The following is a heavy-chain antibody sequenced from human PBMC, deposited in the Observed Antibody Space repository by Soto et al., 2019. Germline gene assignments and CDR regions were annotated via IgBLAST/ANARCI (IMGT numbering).Heavy chain of an antibody. V-gene: IGHV3-15*01. J-gene: IGHJ4*02. Sequence: PGGSLRLSCTASGFTFSSAWMSWVRQAPGKGLEWVGRLKSKTDGGTTDYATPVKGRFIISRDDSKNTFYLQMNSLETEDTAFYYCTTDTSETLDFWGQGALVTVSS. CDR2: LKSKTDGGTT. CDR1: GFTFSSAW. CDR3: TTDTSETLDF.